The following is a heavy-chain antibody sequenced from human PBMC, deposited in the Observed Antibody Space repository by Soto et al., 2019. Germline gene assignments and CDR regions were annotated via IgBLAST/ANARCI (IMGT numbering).Heavy chain of an antibody. CDR1: GFSLTTAGAG. Sequence: QITLKESGPTLVKPTQTLTLTCTFSGFSLTTAGAGVGWIRQPPGKALEWLALIYWNDDTRYSPSLKSRLTITKDTSKNQVVLRMTNMDPVDTATYYCAHRCYGNYPRDNWFDPWGQGILVIVSS. V-gene: IGHV2-5*01. J-gene: IGHJ5*02. CDR2: IYWNDDT. CDR3: AHRCYGNYPRDNWFDP. D-gene: IGHD4-17*01.